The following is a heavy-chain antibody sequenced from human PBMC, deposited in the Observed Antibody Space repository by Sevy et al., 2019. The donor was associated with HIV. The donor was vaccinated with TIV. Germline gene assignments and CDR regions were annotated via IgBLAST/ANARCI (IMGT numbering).Heavy chain of an antibody. CDR2: ISYDGSNK. CDR1: GFTFSSYA. CDR3: ARDAPDSGYDA. J-gene: IGHJ4*02. Sequence: GGSLRLSCAASGFTFSSYAMHWVRQAPGKGLEWVAVISYDGSNKYYADSVKGRFTISRDNSKNKLYLQMNSLRAEDTAVYYCARDAPDSGYDAWGQGTLVTVSS. V-gene: IGHV3-30*04. D-gene: IGHD5-12*01.